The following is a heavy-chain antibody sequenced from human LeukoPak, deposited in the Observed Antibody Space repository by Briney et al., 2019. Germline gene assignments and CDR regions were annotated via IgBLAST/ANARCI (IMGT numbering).Heavy chain of an antibody. Sequence: SETRSLTCTVSGGSISSYYWSWIRQPPGKGLEWIGYIYYSGSTNYNPSLKSRVTISVDTSKNQFSLKLSSVSAADTAVYYCTRNGAYNLDYWGQGTLVTVSS. V-gene: IGHV4-59*12. CDR3: TRNGAYNLDY. D-gene: IGHD1-1*01. J-gene: IGHJ4*02. CDR2: IYYSGST. CDR1: GGSISSYY.